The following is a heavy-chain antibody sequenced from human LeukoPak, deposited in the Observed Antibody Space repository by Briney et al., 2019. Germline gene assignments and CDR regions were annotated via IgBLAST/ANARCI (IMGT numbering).Heavy chain of an antibody. CDR3: ARVLPRRWDGSRPELRFDP. CDR2: INPNSGGT. CDR1: GYTSTVYY. J-gene: IGHJ5*02. Sequence: ASVKVSCKASGYTSTVYYMHWGRQAPGQGLEWMGWINPNSGGTNYAQKFQGRVTMTRDTSISTAYMELSRLRSDDTAVYYCARVLPRRWDGSRPELRFDPWGQGTLVTVSS. D-gene: IGHD1-14*01. V-gene: IGHV1-2*02.